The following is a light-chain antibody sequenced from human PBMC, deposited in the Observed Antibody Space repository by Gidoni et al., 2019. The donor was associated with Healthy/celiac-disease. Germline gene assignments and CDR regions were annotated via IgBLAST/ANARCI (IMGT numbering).Light chain of an antibody. CDR2: LGF. CDR1: QSLLHSNGYNY. V-gene: IGKV2-28*01. Sequence: DIVMTQSPLSLPVTPGEPASISCRSSQSLLHSNGYNYLDGYVQKPGQSPQLLIYLGFTRASGVPDRFSGSGSGTDFTLKISRVGAEDVGVYYCMQAIQTPHTFGQGTKLEIK. CDR3: MQAIQTPHT. J-gene: IGKJ2*01.